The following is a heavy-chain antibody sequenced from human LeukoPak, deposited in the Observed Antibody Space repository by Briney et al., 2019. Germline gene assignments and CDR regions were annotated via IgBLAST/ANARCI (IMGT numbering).Heavy chain of an antibody. Sequence: ETSETLSLTCTVSGGSISSYYWSWIRQPPGKGLEWIGYLYYSGSINYNPSLKSRVTISVDTSKNQISLKLSSVTAADTAVYYCARGFSGWTRYDYWGQGTLVTVSS. D-gene: IGHD6-19*01. CDR2: LYYSGSI. CDR1: GGSISSYY. CDR3: ARGFSGWTRYDY. V-gene: IGHV4-59*08. J-gene: IGHJ4*02.